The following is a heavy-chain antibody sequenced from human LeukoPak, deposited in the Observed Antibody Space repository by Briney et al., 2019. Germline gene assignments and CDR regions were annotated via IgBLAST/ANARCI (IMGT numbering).Heavy chain of an antibody. V-gene: IGHV3-20*04. Sequence: GGSLRLSCAASGFTFSSYGMSWVRQAPGKGLEWVSGINWNGGSTGYADSVKGRFTISRDNAKNSLYLQMNSLRAEDTALYYCARGESGRNGNYYYYYMDVWGKGTTVIVSS. CDR3: ARGESGRNGNYYYYYMDV. D-gene: IGHD1-26*01. J-gene: IGHJ6*03. CDR2: INWNGGST. CDR1: GFTFSSYG.